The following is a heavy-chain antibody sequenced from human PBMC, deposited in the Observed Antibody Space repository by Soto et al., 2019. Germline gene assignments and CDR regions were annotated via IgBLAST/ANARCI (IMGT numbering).Heavy chain of an antibody. CDR3: AHSRDGSGRGDY. J-gene: IGHJ4*02. V-gene: IGHV2-5*02. D-gene: IGHD3-10*01. Sequence: QITLKESGPTLVKPTQTLTLTCTFSGFSLSTGKVGVGWIRQPPGKALEWLALIFWDDDKRYSPSLKSRLTITKDTSKNQVVHTMTNMDPVDTATYYCAHSRDGSGRGDYWCQGILVTVSS. CDR2: IFWDDDK. CDR1: GFSLSTGKVG.